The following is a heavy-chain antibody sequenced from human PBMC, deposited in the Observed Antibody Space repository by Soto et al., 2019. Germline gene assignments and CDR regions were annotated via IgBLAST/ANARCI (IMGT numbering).Heavy chain of an antibody. V-gene: IGHV4-39*01. CDR1: GASISSSSYY. CDR2: IYYSGST. CDR3: ASPPPYCFGMDV. Sequence: SETLSLTCTVSGASISSSSYYWGWIRQPPGKGLEWIGSIYYSGSTYYNPSLKSRVTISLDTSKNQFSLKLSSVTAADTAVYYCASPPPYCFGMDVWGQGTTVTVSS. J-gene: IGHJ6*02.